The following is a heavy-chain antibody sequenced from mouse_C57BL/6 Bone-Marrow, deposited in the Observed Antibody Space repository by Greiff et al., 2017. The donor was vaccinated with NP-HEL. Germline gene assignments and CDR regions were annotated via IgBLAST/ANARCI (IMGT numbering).Heavy chain of an antibody. CDR3: ARPDGYYRYFDV. V-gene: IGHV1-26*01. D-gene: IGHD2-3*01. CDR1: GYTFTDYY. J-gene: IGHJ1*03. Sequence: EVQLQQSGPELVKPGASVKISCKASGYTFTDYYMNWVKQSHGKSLEWIGDINPNNGGTSYNQKFKGKATLTVDKSSSTAYMELRSLTSEDSAVYYCARPDGYYRYFDVWGTGTTVTVSS. CDR2: INPNNGGT.